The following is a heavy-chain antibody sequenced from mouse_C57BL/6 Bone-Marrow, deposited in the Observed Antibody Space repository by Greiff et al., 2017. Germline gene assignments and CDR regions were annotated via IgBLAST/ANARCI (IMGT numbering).Heavy chain of an antibody. CDR3: VRLHSFAY. CDR1: GFSFTTYA. CDR2: IRSKSNNYAT. Sequence: EVQVVESGGGLVQPKGSLKLSCAASGFSFTTYAMNWVRQAPGQGLEWVARIRSKSNNYATYYADSVKDRFTISRDDSERMLYLQMNNLKTENTAMYYCVRLHSFAYWGQGTLVTVSA. V-gene: IGHV10-1*01. J-gene: IGHJ3*01.